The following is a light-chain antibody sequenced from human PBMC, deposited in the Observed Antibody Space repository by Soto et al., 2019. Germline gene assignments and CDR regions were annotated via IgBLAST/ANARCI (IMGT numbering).Light chain of an antibody. Sequence: DIVLTQSPATLSLSPGERATLSCRASQSVRTYLAWYQQKRGQAPRLLMYAASNRSSGVPARFSGSGSGTDFTLSISSLEPEAFAVYYCQQRNNWPKITFGQGTRLEIK. CDR3: QQRNNWPKIT. J-gene: IGKJ5*01. CDR2: AAS. V-gene: IGKV3-11*01. CDR1: QSVRTY.